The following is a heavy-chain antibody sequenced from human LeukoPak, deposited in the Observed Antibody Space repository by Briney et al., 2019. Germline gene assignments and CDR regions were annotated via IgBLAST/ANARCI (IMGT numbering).Heavy chain of an antibody. CDR2: IHSSGST. CDR1: DGSISSYY. V-gene: IGHV4-4*09. CDR3: ARLGSYSDH. J-gene: IGHJ4*02. Sequence: SETLSLTCSVSDGSISSYYWSWIRQPPGKGLEWIGYIHSSGSTHYNPSLKSRVTTSLDTSKNQFSLKLSSVTAADTAVYNCARLGSYSDHWGQGTLVTVSS. D-gene: IGHD1-26*01.